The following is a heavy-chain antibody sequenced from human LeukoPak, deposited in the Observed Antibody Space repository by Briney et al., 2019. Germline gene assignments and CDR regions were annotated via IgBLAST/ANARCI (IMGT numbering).Heavy chain of an antibody. CDR2: IKQDGSEK. J-gene: IGHJ4*02. V-gene: IGHV3-7*01. CDR1: GFTFYSFC. D-gene: IGHD3-10*01. Sequence: PGGSLTLSCAASGFTFYSFCMIWVRQAPGKGLEGVANIKQDGSEKYYVDSVKGRFTISRDNAKKSLYLQMNSLRVEDTAVYYCAREVRGVIGPADYWGQGTLVTVSS. CDR3: AREVRGVIGPADY.